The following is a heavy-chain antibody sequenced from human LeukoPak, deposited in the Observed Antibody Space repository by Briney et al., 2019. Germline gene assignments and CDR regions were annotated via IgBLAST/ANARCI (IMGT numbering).Heavy chain of an antibody. J-gene: IGHJ4*02. D-gene: IGHD5-24*01. V-gene: IGHV4-30-2*01. CDR1: GGSISSGGYS. CDR2: IYHSGST. Sequence: SETLSLTCAVSGGSISSGGYSWSWIRQPPGKGLEWIGYIYHSGSTYYNPSLKSRVTISVDTSKNQFSLKLSSVTAADTAVYYCARVIEDRWLQSQYYFDYWGQGTLVTVSS. CDR3: ARVIEDRWLQSQYYFDY.